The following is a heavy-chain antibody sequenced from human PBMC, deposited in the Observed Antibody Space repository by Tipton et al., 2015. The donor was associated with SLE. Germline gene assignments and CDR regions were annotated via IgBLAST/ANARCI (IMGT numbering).Heavy chain of an antibody. D-gene: IGHD5-18*01. CDR2: INHSGST. CDR3: ARDKLCDI. J-gene: IGHJ3*02. V-gene: IGHV4-38-2*02. CDR1: GYSISSGYY. Sequence: TLSLTCAVSGYSISSGYYWGWIRQPPGKGLEWIGEINHSGSTNYNPSLKSRVTISVDTSKNQFSLKLSSVTAADTAVYYCARDKLCDIWGQGTMVTVSS.